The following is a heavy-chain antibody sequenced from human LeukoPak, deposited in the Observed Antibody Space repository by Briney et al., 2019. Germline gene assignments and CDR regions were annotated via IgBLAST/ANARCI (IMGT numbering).Heavy chain of an antibody. CDR2: IWYDGSNK. D-gene: IGHD3-9*01. J-gene: IGHJ6*02. CDR1: GFTFSSYG. Sequence: GGSLRLSCAASGFTFSSYGMHWVRQAPGKGLEWVSVIWYDGSNKYYADSVKGRFTISRDNSKNTLYLQVNSPRAEDTAVYYCARDIDTRSYNILTGYSFDYGMDAWGQGTTVTVSS. V-gene: IGHV3-33*01. CDR3: ARDIDTRSYNILTGYSFDYGMDA.